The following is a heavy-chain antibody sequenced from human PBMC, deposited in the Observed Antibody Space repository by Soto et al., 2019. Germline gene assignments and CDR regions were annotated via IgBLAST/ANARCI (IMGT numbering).Heavy chain of an antibody. CDR1: GFTFSSYA. Sequence: GGSLRLSCAASGFTFSSYAMSWVRQAPGKGLEWVSAISGSGGSKYYADSVKGRFTISRDNSKNTLYLQMNSLRAEDTAVYYCAKADSYSSGWYEFYYGMDVWGQGTTVTVSS. D-gene: IGHD6-19*01. V-gene: IGHV3-23*01. CDR3: AKADSYSSGWYEFYYGMDV. J-gene: IGHJ6*02. CDR2: ISGSGGSK.